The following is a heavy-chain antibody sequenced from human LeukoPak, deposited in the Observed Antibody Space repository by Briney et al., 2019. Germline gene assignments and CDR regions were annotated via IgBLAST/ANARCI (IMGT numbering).Heavy chain of an antibody. D-gene: IGHD2-15*01. V-gene: IGHV4-59*01. CDR2: IYHSGTT. CDR1: GGSITSYS. Sequence: SETLSLTCTVSGGSITSYSWTWIRQPPGKGLEWIGYIYHSGTTNYNPSLKSRVTISADTSKNQFSLRLSSVTAADTAVYYCAQKAPYSPGYSQHWGQGTLVTVST. CDR3: AQKAPYSPGYSQH. J-gene: IGHJ1*01.